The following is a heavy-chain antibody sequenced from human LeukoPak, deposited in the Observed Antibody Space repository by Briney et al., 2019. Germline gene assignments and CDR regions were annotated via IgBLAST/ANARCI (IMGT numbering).Heavy chain of an antibody. D-gene: IGHD1-1*01. CDR1: GFTFSSYD. Sequence: PGGSLRLSCAASGFTFSSYDMHWVRHATGKGLEWVSAIGTAGDTYYPGSVKGRFTISRENAKNSLYLQMNSLRAGDTAVYYCARGVTNDRFDYWGQGTLVTVSS. CDR3: ARGVTNDRFDY. CDR2: IGTAGDT. J-gene: IGHJ4*02. V-gene: IGHV3-13*01.